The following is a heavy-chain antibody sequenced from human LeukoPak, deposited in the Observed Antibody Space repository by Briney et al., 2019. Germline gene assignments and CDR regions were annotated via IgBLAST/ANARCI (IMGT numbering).Heavy chain of an antibody. CDR3: ARAISPVAYYGMDV. D-gene: IGHD3-3*01. J-gene: IGHJ6*02. CDR1: GYTFTSYS. V-gene: IGHV1-46*01. Sequence: AAEKVSCKASGYTFTSYSVHWVRQAPGQGLEWMGIINLSGGSTSYAQKFQGRVTMTRDTSTSTVYIQLSSLRSEDTAVYYCARAISPVAYYGMDVWGQGTTVTVS. CDR2: INLSGGST.